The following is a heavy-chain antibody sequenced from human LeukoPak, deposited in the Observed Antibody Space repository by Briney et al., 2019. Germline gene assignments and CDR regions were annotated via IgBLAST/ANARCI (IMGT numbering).Heavy chain of an antibody. D-gene: IGHD3-22*01. CDR3: ATFYYGNSGSFDY. Sequence: ASVKVSCKASGGTFSSYAISWVRQAPGQGLEWMGWINPKSGGTNYTQKFQGRVTMTRDTSISTAYMDLSRLRPDDTAVYYCATFYYGNSGSFDYWGQGTLVTVSS. J-gene: IGHJ4*02. CDR1: GGTFSSYA. CDR2: INPKSGGT. V-gene: IGHV1-2*02.